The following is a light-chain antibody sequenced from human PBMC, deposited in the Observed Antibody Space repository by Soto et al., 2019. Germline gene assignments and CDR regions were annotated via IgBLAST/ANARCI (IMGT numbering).Light chain of an antibody. CDR1: QSISSW. J-gene: IGKJ1*01. Sequence: QMTPSTSNLSASVGDRVTITCRASQSISSWLAWYQQKPGKAPKLLIYKASSLESGVPSRFSVSGCGTEFALTISILQLEDFAIYYCQRYNSYSGTFGQGTKVDIK. CDR3: QRYNSYSGT. V-gene: IGKV1-5*03. CDR2: KAS.